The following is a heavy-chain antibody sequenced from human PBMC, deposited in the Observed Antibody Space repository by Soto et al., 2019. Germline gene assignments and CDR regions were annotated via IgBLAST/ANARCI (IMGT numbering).Heavy chain of an antibody. V-gene: IGHV3-23*01. CDR3: AKDRASSGPYYHYYGMDV. CDR2: ISGSPDST. D-gene: IGHD6-19*01. J-gene: IGHJ6*02. Sequence: EVQLLESGGGLVQPGGSLRLYCAASGFTFSSYAMSWVRQAPGKGLEWVSAISGSPDSTYYADSVRGRFTISRDNSKNTLYLQMNSLRAEDTAIYYCAKDRASSGPYYHYYGMDVWGQGTTVTVPS. CDR1: GFTFSSYA.